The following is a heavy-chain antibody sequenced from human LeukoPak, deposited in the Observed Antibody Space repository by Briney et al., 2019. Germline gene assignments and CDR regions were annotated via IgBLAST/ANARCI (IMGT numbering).Heavy chain of an antibody. CDR3: ARGPPNWGYDY. D-gene: IGHD7-27*01. CDR1: GYTFTSFG. V-gene: IGHV1-18*01. Sequence: ASVKVSCKASGYTFTSFGIGWVRQAPGQGLEWMGWISASTANTNYAQRLQDRVTMTTDTSTSTAYMELSSLRSDDTAVYYCARGPPNWGYDYWGPGTLVTVSS. CDR2: ISASTANT. J-gene: IGHJ4*02.